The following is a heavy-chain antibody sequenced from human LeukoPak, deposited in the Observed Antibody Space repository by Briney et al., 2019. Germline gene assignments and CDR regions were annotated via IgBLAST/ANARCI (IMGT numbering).Heavy chain of an antibody. V-gene: IGHV1-18*01. CDR1: GYTFSHFG. CDR3: ARDGTSTDDY. Sequence: ASVKVSCKASGYTFSHFGINWVRQAPGQGLEWIAWISGNNDNPNYGQKFQGRFTVTTDSSTSTAYMELRNLRSDDTAVYYCARDGTSTDDYWGQGTLVTVSS. D-gene: IGHD2-2*01. J-gene: IGHJ4*02. CDR2: ISGNNDNP.